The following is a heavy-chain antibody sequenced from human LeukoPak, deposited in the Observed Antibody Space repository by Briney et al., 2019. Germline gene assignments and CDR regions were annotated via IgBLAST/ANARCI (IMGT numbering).Heavy chain of an antibody. CDR1: GFTFSSYG. CDR3: ARNCSSTSCYSPMFDY. D-gene: IGHD2-2*01. J-gene: IGHJ4*02. Sequence: GGSLRLSCAASGFTFSSYGMHWVRQAPGKGLEWVAVIWYDGSNKYYADSVKGRFTISRDNSKNTLYLQMNSLRAEDTAVYYCARNCSSTSCYSPMFDYWGQGTLVTVSS. CDR2: IWYDGSNK. V-gene: IGHV3-33*08.